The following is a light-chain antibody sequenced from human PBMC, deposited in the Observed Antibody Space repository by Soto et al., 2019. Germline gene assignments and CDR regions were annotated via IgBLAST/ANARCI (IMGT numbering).Light chain of an antibody. V-gene: IGKV3-15*01. CDR1: QSVSSN. J-gene: IGKJ1*01. CDR2: GAS. Sequence: EIVMTQSPATLSVSPGERATLSCRASQSVSSNLAWYQQKPGQAPTLLIYGASTRATGIPARFSGSGSGTEFTLTISSLQSEDCAVYYCQQYNNWPKGTFGQGTKVEIK. CDR3: QQYNNWPKGT.